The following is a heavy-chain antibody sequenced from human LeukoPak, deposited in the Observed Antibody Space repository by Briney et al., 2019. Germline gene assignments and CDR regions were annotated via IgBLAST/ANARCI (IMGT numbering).Heavy chain of an antibody. CDR3: ARDSSGAGYYFDY. J-gene: IGHJ4*02. CDR1: GFTVSSNY. Sequence: PWGSLRLSCAASGFTVSSNYMSWVRQAPGKGLEWVSVIYSGGSTYYADSVKGRFTFSRDNSKNTLYLQMNSLRAEDTAVYYCARDSSGAGYYFDYWGQGTLVTVSS. V-gene: IGHV3-66*02. CDR2: IYSGGST. D-gene: IGHD3-22*01.